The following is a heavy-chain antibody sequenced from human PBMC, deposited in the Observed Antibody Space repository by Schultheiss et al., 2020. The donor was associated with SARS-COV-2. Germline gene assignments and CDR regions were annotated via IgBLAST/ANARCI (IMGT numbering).Heavy chain of an antibody. D-gene: IGHD2-2*01. J-gene: IGHJ2*01. CDR1: GFTFSSYS. Sequence: GGSLRLSCAASGFTFSSYSMNWVRQAPGKGLEWVSYISSSSSYTNYADSVKGRFTISRDNAKNSLYLQMNSLRDEDTAVYYCARGGVVVPAAMGSSRNWYFDLWGRGTLVTVSS. CDR3: ARGGVVVPAAMGSSRNWYFDL. CDR2: ISSSSSYT. V-gene: IGHV3-48*02.